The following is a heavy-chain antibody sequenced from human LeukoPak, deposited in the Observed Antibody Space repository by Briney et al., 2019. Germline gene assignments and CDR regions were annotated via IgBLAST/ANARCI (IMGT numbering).Heavy chain of an antibody. CDR2: ISGSGGST. D-gene: IGHD5-24*01. CDR1: GFTFSSYA. CDR3: AKDLGEMATHPGDY. Sequence: GGSLRLSCAASGFTFSSYAMSWVRQAPGKGLEWVSAISGSGGSTYYADSVKGRFTISRDNSKNTVYLQMNSLRVEDTAVYYCAKDLGEMATHPGDYWGRGTLVTVSS. J-gene: IGHJ4*02. V-gene: IGHV3-23*01.